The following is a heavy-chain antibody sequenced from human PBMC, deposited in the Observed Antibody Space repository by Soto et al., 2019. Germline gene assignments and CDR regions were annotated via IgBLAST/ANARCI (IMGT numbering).Heavy chain of an antibody. V-gene: IGHV3-9*01. CDR3: AKGPENYYGSGSYLAC. Sequence: DVQLVESGGGLVQPGRSLRLSCAASGFTFDDYTMHWVRQAPGKGLEWVSGISWNSGSIAYADSVKGRFTISRDNAKNSLYLQMNRLRAEDTALYYCAKGPENYYGSGSYLACWGQGTLVTVSS. CDR2: ISWNSGSI. CDR1: GFTFDDYT. D-gene: IGHD3-10*01. J-gene: IGHJ4*02.